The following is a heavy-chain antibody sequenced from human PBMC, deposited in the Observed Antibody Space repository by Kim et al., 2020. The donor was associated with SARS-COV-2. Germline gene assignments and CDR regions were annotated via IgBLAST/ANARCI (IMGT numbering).Heavy chain of an antibody. V-gene: IGHV3-30*04. D-gene: IGHD3-22*01. CDR1: GFTFSSYA. J-gene: IGHJ5*01. CDR3: ARDSRYYYDSSGYYSNW. CDR2: ISYDGSNK. Sequence: GGSLRLSCAASGFTFSSYAMHWVRQAPGKGLEWVAVISYDGSNKYYADSVKGRFTISRDNSKNTLYLQMNSLRAEDTAVYYCARDSRYYYDSSGYYSNW.